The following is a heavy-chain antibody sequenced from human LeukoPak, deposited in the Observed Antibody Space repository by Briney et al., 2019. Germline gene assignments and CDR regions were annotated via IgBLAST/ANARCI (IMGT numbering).Heavy chain of an antibody. CDR1: GGSISSSSYY. V-gene: IGHV4-39*07. CDR2: IYYSGST. Sequence: SETLSLTCTVSGGSISSSSYYWGWIRQPPGKGLEWIGSIYYSGSTYYNPSLKSRVTIPVDTSKNQFSLKLSSVTAADTAVYYCASVHSSSWYDYYYYYMDVWGKGTTVTVSS. D-gene: IGHD6-13*01. J-gene: IGHJ6*03. CDR3: ASVHSSSWYDYYYYYMDV.